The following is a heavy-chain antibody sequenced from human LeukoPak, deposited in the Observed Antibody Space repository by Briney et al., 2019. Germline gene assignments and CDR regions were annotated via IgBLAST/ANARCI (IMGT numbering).Heavy chain of an antibody. CDR2: ISAYNGNT. J-gene: IGHJ4*02. CDR3: SIYQIHCSGGSGFPYDY. CDR1: RYTFPSYG. Sequence: ASVKVSCKASRYTFPSYGISWVRQAPGQRREWMGWISAYNGNTNYPQKLQGRVTMTTDTSTSTAYMELRSLRSDDTAVYYCSIYQIHCSGGSGFPYDYWGQGTLVSVSS. V-gene: IGHV1-18*01. D-gene: IGHD2-15*01.